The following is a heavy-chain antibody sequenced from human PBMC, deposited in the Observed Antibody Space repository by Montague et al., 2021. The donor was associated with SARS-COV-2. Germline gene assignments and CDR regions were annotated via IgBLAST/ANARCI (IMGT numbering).Heavy chain of an antibody. V-gene: IGHV3-74*01. CDR3: ARGAFSNGLDK. Sequence: SLRLSWAASGFTFRNYWMEWVRQGPGKGLVWVSNVNPDGTRTHYADSAKGRVTISRDNAKNTLYLQIDSLTADDTAVYYCARGAFSNGLDKWGQGTLVTVSS. D-gene: IGHD6-19*01. J-gene: IGHJ4*02. CDR1: GFTFRNYW. CDR2: VNPDGTRT.